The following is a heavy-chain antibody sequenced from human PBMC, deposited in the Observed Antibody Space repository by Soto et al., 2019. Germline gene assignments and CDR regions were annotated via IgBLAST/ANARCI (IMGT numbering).Heavy chain of an antibody. CDR1: GYTFIDHY. CDR2: IRPRGGGT. CDR3: ARGPGSLRP. J-gene: IGHJ5*02. D-gene: IGHD1-1*01. Sequence: GSVKVSCKASGYTFIDHYIHWFRQAPGQGLEWLGIIRPRGGGTEYPQRFQGRVTINPDTSKNQFSLQLNSVTPDDTAIYYCARGPGSLRPWGQGTLVTVSS. V-gene: IGHV1-46*01.